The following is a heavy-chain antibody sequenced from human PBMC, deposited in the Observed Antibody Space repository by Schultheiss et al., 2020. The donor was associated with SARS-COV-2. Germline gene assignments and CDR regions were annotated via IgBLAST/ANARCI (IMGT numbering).Heavy chain of an antibody. Sequence: ASVKVSCKASGYTFTSYDINWVRQATGQGLEWMGRINPNSGGTNYAQKFQGRVTMTRDTSTSTAYMELSSLRSEDTAVYYCAAASPIPTSWFDPWGQGTLVTVSS. J-gene: IGHJ5*02. CDR3: AAASPIPTSWFDP. CDR2: INPNSGGT. V-gene: IGHV1-2*06. D-gene: IGHD2-21*01. CDR1: GYTFTSYD.